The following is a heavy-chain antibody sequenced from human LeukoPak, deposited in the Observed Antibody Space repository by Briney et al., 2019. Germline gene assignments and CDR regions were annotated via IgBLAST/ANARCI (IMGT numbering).Heavy chain of an antibody. CDR1: GGSISSYY. D-gene: IGHD1-14*01. CDR2: IYYSGST. CDR3: ARDTMTGAFDI. V-gene: IGHV4-59*01. Sequence: PSETLSLTCTVSGGSISSYYWSWIRQPPGKGLEWIGYIYYSGSTNYNPSLKSRVTISVDTSKNQFSLKLSSVTAADTAVYYCARDTMTGAFDIWGQGTMVTVSS. J-gene: IGHJ3*02.